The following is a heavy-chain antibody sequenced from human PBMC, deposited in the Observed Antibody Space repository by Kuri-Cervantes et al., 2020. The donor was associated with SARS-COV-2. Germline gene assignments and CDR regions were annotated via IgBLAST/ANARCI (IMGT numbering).Heavy chain of an antibody. CDR3: ASDTDYDFWSDDYYGMDV. CDR2: ISYDGSNK. CDR1: GFTFSSYE. Sequence: GGSLRLSCAASGFTFSSYEMNWVRQAPGKGLEWVAVISYDGSNKYYADSVKGRFTISRDNSKNTLYLQMNSLRAEDTAVYYCASDTDYDFWSDDYYGMDVWGQGTTVTVSS. V-gene: IGHV3-30*01. D-gene: IGHD3-3*01. J-gene: IGHJ6*02.